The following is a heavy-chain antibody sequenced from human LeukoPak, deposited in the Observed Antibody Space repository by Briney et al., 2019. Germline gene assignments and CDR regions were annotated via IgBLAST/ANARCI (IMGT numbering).Heavy chain of an antibody. CDR2: IYTSGST. Sequence: SETLSLTCTVSGGSISSRSYYWSWIRQPAGKGLEWIGRIYTSGSTNYNPSLKSRVTISIDTSKNQFSLRLSSVTAADTAVYYCTRDVGVTEFEYWGQGTLVTVSS. CDR1: GGSISSRSYY. J-gene: IGHJ4*02. CDR3: TRDVGVTEFEY. D-gene: IGHD3-22*01. V-gene: IGHV4-61*02.